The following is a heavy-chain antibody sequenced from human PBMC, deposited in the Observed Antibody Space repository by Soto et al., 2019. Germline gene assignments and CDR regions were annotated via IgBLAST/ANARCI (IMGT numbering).Heavy chain of an antibody. D-gene: IGHD3-16*02. CDR1: GFTFSSYG. CDR3: ARGRILYYDYVWGSYRSEPFDY. J-gene: IGHJ4*02. V-gene: IGHV3-33*01. Sequence: QVQLVESGGGVVQPGRSLRLSCAASGFTFSSYGMHWVRQAPGKGLEWVAVIWYDGSNKYYADSVKGRFTISRDNSKNTLYLQMNSLRAEDTAVYYCARGRILYYDYVWGSYRSEPFDYWGQGTLVTVSS. CDR2: IWYDGSNK.